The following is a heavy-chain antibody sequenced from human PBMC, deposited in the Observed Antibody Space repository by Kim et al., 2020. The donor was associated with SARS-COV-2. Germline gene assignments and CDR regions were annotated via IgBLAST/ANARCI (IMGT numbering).Heavy chain of an antibody. V-gene: IGHV4-39*01. J-gene: IGHJ5*02. CDR3: ASAGGYYNWFDP. D-gene: IGHD3-10*01. CDR1: GGSISSSSYY. CDR2: IYYSGST. Sequence: SETLSLTCTVSGGSISSSSYYWGWIRQPPGKGLEWIGSIYYSGSTYYNPSLKSRVTISVDTSKNQFSLKLSSVTAADTAVYYCASAGGYYNWFDPWGQGTLVTVSS.